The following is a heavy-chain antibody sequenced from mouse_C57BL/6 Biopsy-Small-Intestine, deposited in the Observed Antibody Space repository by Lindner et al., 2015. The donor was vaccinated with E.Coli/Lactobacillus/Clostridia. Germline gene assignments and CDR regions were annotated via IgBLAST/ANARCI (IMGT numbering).Heavy chain of an antibody. J-gene: IGHJ4*01. CDR3: ARNHRYDGDYYAMDY. D-gene: IGHD2-14*01. CDR1: GYTFTSYV. Sequence: VQLQESGPELVKPGASVKMSCKASGYTFTSYVIHWVKQKPGQGLEWIGYINPYNDGTKYNEKFKGKATLTSDKSSSTAYMELSSLTSEDSAVYYCARNHRYDGDYYAMDYWGQGTSVTISS. CDR2: INPYNDGT. V-gene: IGHV1-14*01.